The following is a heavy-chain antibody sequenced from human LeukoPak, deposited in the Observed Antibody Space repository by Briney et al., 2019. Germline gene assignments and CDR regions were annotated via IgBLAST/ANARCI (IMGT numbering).Heavy chain of an antibody. J-gene: IGHJ3*02. CDR3: ARERQWLATDAFDI. Sequence: GRSLRLSCAASGFTFSSYGMHWVRQAPGKGLEWVAVIWYDGSNKYYADSVKGRFTISRDNSKYTLYLQMNSLRAEDTAVYYCARERQWLATDAFDIWGQGTMVTVSS. V-gene: IGHV3-33*01. D-gene: IGHD6-19*01. CDR2: IWYDGSNK. CDR1: GFTFSSYG.